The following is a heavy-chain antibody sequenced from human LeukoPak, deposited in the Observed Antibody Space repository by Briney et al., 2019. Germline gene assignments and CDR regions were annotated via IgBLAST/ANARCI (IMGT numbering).Heavy chain of an antibody. D-gene: IGHD1-1*01. CDR3: ARGTYWSPLDFDY. Sequence: GGSLRLSCAASGFTFSNYAMNWVRQAPGKGLEWVSYISSSSNSIHYADSVRGRFAVSRDNAKNSVYLQMNSLRADDTAVYYCARGTYWSPLDFDYWGQGTLVTVSS. CDR1: GFTFSNYA. V-gene: IGHV3-48*01. J-gene: IGHJ4*02. CDR2: ISSSSNSI.